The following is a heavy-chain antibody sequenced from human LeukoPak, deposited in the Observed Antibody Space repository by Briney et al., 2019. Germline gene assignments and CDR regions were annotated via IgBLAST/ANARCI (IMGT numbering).Heavy chain of an antibody. Sequence: GESLKISCKGSGYSFTNYWIGWVRQMPGKGLKWMGIIYPGDSDARYSPSFQGQVTISADKSISTAYLQWSSLKASDTAMYYCARQYYYGSGSYYKGSFDPWGQGTLVTVSS. J-gene: IGHJ5*02. CDR3: ARQYYYGSGSYYKGSFDP. D-gene: IGHD3-10*01. CDR2: IYPGDSDA. CDR1: GYSFTNYW. V-gene: IGHV5-51*01.